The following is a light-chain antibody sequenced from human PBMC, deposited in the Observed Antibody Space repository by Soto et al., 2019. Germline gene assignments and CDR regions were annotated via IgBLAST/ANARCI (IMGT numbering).Light chain of an antibody. CDR2: WAS. Sequence: LVRTQSPDSLAVSLGELATLNCKSSQSVFSSSTNKNYLAWFQQKPGQPPKLLIYWASTRKSGVPDRFSGSGSGTDFTLTITSLQAEDVAVYYCQQYHSDPITFGQGTLLAIK. V-gene: IGKV4-1*01. CDR1: QSVFSSSTNKNY. J-gene: IGKJ5*01. CDR3: QQYHSDPIT.